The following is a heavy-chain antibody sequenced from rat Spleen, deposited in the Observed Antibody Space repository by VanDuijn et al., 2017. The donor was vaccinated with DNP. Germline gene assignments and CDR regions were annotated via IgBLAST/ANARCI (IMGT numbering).Heavy chain of an antibody. J-gene: IGHJ4*01. Sequence: EVQLVESGGGLVQPGRSMKLSCAASGFTFSDYYMAWVRQAPTKGLEWVASINTDGGGTSYPDSVKGRFTISRDNAKSTLYLQMDSLRSEDTATYYCARQTYYDGSYPYTMDAWGQGTSVTVSS. CDR1: GFTFSDYY. V-gene: IGHV5-25*01. CDR2: INTDGGGT. D-gene: IGHD1-12*02. CDR3: ARQTYYDGSYPYTMDA.